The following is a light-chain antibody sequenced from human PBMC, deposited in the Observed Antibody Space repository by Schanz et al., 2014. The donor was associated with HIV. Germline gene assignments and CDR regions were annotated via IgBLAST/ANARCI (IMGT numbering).Light chain of an antibody. Sequence: QSVLTQPTSVSGSPGQSITISCTVASSDVGDVNFVSWYQQHPGKAPKLMIYDFSDRPSGISSRFSGSKSGNTASLTISGLQAEDEADYYCSSYSSESSPYVFGTGTKLTVL. CDR1: SSDVGDVNF. CDR3: SSYSSESSPYV. J-gene: IGLJ1*01. V-gene: IGLV2-14*03. CDR2: DFS.